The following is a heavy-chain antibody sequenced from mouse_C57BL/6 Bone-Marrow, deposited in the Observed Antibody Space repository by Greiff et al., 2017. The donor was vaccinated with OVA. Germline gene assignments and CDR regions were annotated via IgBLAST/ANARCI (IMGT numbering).Heavy chain of an antibody. Sequence: VQLQQSGPELVKPGASVKISCKASGYSFTGYYMNWVKQSPEQSLEWIGEINPSTGGTTYNQKFKAKATLTVDKSSSTAYMQLKSLTSEDSAVYYCARRSHDYWGQGTTLTVSS. CDR2: INPSTGGT. CDR3: ARRSHDY. CDR1: GYSFTGYY. V-gene: IGHV1-42*01. J-gene: IGHJ2*01.